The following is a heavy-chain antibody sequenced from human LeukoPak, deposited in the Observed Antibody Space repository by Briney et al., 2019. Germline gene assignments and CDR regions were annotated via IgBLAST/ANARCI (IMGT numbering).Heavy chain of an antibody. V-gene: IGHV3-48*04. J-gene: IGHJ4*02. CDR1: GFTFSSYS. CDR2: ISSSSSTI. CDR3: ARNGGALAD. Sequence: SGGSLRLSCAASGFTFSSYSMNWVRQAPGKGLEWVSYISSSSSTIDYADSVKGRFTISRDNAKNALYLQMNSLRAEDTAVYYCARNGGALADWGQGTLVTVSS. D-gene: IGHD6-19*01.